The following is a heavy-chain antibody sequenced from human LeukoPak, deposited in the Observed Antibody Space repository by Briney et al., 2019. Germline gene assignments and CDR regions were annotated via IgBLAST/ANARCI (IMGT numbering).Heavy chain of an antibody. Sequence: SETLSLTCTVSGGSISSYYWSWIRQPPGKGLEWIGYIYTSGSTNYNPSLKSRVTISVDTSKNQFSLKLSSVTAADTAVYYCARLYGGRYFDYWGQGTLVTVSS. J-gene: IGHJ4*02. D-gene: IGHD3-16*01. CDR1: GGSISSYY. CDR2: IYTSGST. CDR3: ARLYGGRYFDY. V-gene: IGHV4-4*09.